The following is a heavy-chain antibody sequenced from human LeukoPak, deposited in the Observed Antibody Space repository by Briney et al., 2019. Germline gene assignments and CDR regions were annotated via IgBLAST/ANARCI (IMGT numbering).Heavy chain of an antibody. CDR1: GFTFSNAW. D-gene: IGHD3-22*01. CDR3: STSFYDSSGYRF. CDR2: IKSKIDGGTI. V-gene: IGHV3-15*01. J-gene: IGHJ4*02. Sequence: GGSLRLSCAASGFTFSNAWMSWVRQAPGKGLEWVGRIKSKIDGGTIDYAAPVKGRFTISRDDSTNTLSLEMIRLKTEDTAVYYCSTSFYDSSGYRFWGQGTLVTVSS.